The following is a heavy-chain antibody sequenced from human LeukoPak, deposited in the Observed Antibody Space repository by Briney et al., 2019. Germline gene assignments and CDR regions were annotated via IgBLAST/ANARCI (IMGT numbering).Heavy chain of an antibody. D-gene: IGHD6-19*01. CDR1: GFTFSSYA. CDR3: AKDWSPPQQWLVSGYFDY. J-gene: IGHJ4*02. CDR2: ISGSGDST. Sequence: GGSLRLSCAASGFTFSSYAMSWVRQAPGKGLEWVSGISGSGDSTYYADSVKGRSTTSRDNSKNTLYLQMSSLRAEDTAVYYCAKDWSPPQQWLVSGYFDYWGQGTLVTVSS. V-gene: IGHV3-23*01.